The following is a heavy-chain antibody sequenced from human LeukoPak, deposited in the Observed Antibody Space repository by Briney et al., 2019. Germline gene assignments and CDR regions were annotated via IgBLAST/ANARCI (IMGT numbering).Heavy chain of an antibody. CDR1: GFTFSNYA. CDR3: ATSKYSGSY. CDR2: ISGSASST. J-gene: IGHJ4*02. D-gene: IGHD1-26*01. Sequence: GGALRLSCAASGFTFSNYAMSWVRQAPGKGLEWVSAISGSASSTYHADSVKGRFTIPRDNSKNTLYLQMNSLRAEDTAVYYWATSKYSGSYWGQGTLVTVSS. V-gene: IGHV3-23*01.